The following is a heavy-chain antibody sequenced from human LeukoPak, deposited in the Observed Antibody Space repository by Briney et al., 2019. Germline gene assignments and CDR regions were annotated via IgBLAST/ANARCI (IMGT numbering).Heavy chain of an antibody. J-gene: IGHJ6*02. CDR1: GGTFSSYA. D-gene: IGHD6-19*01. V-gene: IGHV1-69*13. CDR2: IIPIFGTA. Sequence: SVKVSCKASGGTFSSYAISWVRQAPGQGLEWMGGIIPIFGTANYAQKFQGRVTITADESMSTAYMELSSLRSEDTAVYYCARDKASRSGWYGGFYYYGMDVWGQGTTVTVSS. CDR3: ARDKASRSGWYGGFYYYGMDV.